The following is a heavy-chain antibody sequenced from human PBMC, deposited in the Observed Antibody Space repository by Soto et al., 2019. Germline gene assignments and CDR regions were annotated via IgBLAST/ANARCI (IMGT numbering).Heavy chain of an antibody. D-gene: IGHD3-22*01. CDR3: AKDYRSGYYAFDI. V-gene: IGHV3-23*01. CDR2: ISSGGDT. Sequence: GGSLRLSCAPSGFTFTTYAMSWVRRAPGKGLEWVSSISSGGDTYYADSVKGRFTISRDSSKNTLYLQMNNLRAEDTATYYCAKDYRSGYYAFDIWGRGTMVTVSS. J-gene: IGHJ3*02. CDR1: GFTFTTYA.